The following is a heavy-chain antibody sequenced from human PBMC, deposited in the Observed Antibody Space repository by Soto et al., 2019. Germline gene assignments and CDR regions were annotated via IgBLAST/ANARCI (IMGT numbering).Heavy chain of an antibody. D-gene: IGHD3-10*01. CDR3: ARGRITMVRGVIINPFDY. V-gene: IGHV4-34*01. J-gene: IGHJ4*02. Sequence: PSETLSLTCAVYGGSFSGYYWSWIRQPPGKGLEWIGEINHSGSTNYNPSLKSRVTISVDTSKNQFSLKLSSVTAADTAVYYCARGRITMVRGVIINPFDYWGQGTLVTVSS. CDR2: INHSGST. CDR1: GGSFSGYY.